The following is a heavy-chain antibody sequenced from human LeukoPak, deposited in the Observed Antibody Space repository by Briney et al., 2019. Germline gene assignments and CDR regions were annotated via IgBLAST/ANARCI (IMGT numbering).Heavy chain of an antibody. D-gene: IGHD2-15*01. CDR2: ISGNGNYV. J-gene: IGHJ4*02. V-gene: IGHV3-21*01. CDR3: ARNGGCSASTCNNFAY. CDR1: GFTFSSYT. Sequence: PGGSLRLSCAASGFTFSSYTMNWVRQAPGKGLEWVSSISGNGNYVYYADSMKGRFTISRDNDKNSLDLQMNSLKAEDTAVSYCARNGGCSASTCNNFAYWGQATLVTVPS.